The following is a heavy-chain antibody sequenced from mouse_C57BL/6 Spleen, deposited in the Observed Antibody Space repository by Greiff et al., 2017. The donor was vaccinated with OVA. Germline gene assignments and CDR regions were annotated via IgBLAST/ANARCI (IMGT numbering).Heavy chain of an antibody. D-gene: IGHD2-4*01. Sequence: EVQLQQSGAELVKPGASVKLSCTASGFNIKDYYLHWVKQRPEQGLEWIGRFDPEDGETKYDPQFQGTATITADTSSNQAYLQLSCLTAEYTAFYCCARDYDGVFDYWGQGTTLTVSS. CDR1: GFNIKDYY. CDR2: FDPEDGET. J-gene: IGHJ2*01. V-gene: IGHV14-2*01. CDR3: ARDYDGVFDY.